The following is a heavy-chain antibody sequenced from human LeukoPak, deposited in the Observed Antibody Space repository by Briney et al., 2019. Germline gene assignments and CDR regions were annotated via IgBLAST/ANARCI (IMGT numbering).Heavy chain of an antibody. CDR1: GFPFSSYA. D-gene: IGHD2-2*01. V-gene: IGHV3-30*04. Sequence: PGKSLRLSCAASGFPFSSYAMHWVRQAPGKGLEWVSLISYDGSNRYYADSVKGRFTVSRDNSKSTLYLQMNSLRAEDTAVYYCARARYCISTSCRDAFDICGQGTMVTVSS. CDR2: ISYDGSNR. CDR3: ARARYCISTSCRDAFDI. J-gene: IGHJ3*02.